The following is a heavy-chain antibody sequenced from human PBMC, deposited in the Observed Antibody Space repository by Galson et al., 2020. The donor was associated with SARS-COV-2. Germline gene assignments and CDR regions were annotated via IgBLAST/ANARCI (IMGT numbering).Heavy chain of an antibody. V-gene: IGHV5-51*01. D-gene: IGHD6-19*01. CDR3: ARHGAVAGLTLYYGMDV. J-gene: IGHJ6*02. CDR2: IYPGDSDT. Sequence: KIGESLKISCKGSGYSFTSYWIGWVRQMPGKGLEWMGIIYPGDSDTRYSPSFQGQVTISADKSISTAYLQWSSLKASDTAMYYCARHGAVAGLTLYYGMDVWGQGTTVTVSS. CDR1: GYSFTSYW.